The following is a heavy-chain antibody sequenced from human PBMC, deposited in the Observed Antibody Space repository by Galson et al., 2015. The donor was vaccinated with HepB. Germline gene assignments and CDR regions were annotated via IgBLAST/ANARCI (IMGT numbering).Heavy chain of an antibody. V-gene: IGHV4-61*02. J-gene: IGHJ6*03. D-gene: IGHD2-15*01. CDR1: GGSISSGSYY. CDR3: AREEGGSPSRGYCSGGSCYSYYYYYMDV. Sequence: TLSLTCTVSGGSISSGSYYWSWIRQPAGKGLEWIGRIYTSGSTNYNPSLKSRVTMSVDTSKNQFSLKLSSVTAADTAVYYCAREEGGSPSRGYCSGGSCYSYYYYYMDVWGKGTTVTVSS. CDR2: IYTSGST.